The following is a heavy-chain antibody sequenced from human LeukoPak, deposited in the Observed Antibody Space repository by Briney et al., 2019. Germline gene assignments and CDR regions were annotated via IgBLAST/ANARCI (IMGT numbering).Heavy chain of an antibody. CDR3: ARVGELRFLEWLPQDYGMDV. CDR1: GGSFSGYY. V-gene: IGHV4-34*01. J-gene: IGHJ6*02. D-gene: IGHD3-3*01. CDR2: INHSGST. Sequence: SETLSLTCAVYGGSFSGYYWSWIRQPPGKGLEWIGEINHSGSTNYNPSLKSRVTISVDTSKNQSSLKLSSVTAADTAVYYCARVGELRFLEWLPQDYGMDVWGQGTTVTVSS.